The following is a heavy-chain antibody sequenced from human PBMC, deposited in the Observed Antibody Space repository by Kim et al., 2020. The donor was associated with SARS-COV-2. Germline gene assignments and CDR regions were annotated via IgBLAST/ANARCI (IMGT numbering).Heavy chain of an antibody. CDR2: IYHSGST. Sequence: SETLSLTCAVSGGSISSSNWWSWVRQPPGKGLEWIEEIYHSGSTNYNPSLKSRVTISVDKSKNQFSLKLSSVTAADTAVYYCARTAMVTVPLYYYYGMDVWGQGTTVTVSS. CDR3: ARTAMVTVPLYYYYGMDV. V-gene: IGHV4-4*02. D-gene: IGHD5-18*01. J-gene: IGHJ6*02. CDR1: GGSISSSNW.